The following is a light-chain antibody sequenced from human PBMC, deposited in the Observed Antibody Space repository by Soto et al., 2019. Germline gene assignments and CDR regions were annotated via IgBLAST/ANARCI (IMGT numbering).Light chain of an antibody. CDR3: QHMRT. CDR1: QSISNW. CDR2: DAS. Sequence: DIQMTQSPSTLSASVGDRVTITCRASQSISNWLAWYQQKPGKAPELLIYDASTLESGVPSRFSGSGFGTEFSLTISSLQPDDFGSYYCQHMRTFGQGTKVDIK. J-gene: IGKJ1*01. V-gene: IGKV1-5*01.